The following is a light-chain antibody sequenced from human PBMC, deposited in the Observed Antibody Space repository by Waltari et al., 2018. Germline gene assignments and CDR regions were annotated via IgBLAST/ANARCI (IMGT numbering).Light chain of an antibody. J-gene: IGLJ3*02. V-gene: IGLV2-14*01. Sequence: QSALTQPASVSGSPGQSITISCTGTSSDVGGYNYVSWYQQHPAKAPKPMISEVSTRPPGFSNRFAGSKSGNTASLTSSGLQAEDEADYYCSSYTSSSTWVFGGGTKLTVL. CDR2: EVS. CDR3: SSYTSSSTWV. CDR1: SSDVGGYNY.